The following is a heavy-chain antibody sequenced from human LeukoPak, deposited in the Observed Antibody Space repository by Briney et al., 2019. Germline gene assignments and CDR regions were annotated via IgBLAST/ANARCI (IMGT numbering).Heavy chain of an antibody. CDR2: INWNGGST. V-gene: IGHV3-20*04. CDR1: GFTFGDYG. J-gene: IGHJ4*02. Sequence: GGSLRLSCAASGFTFGDYGMSWVRQAPGKGLEWVSGINWNGGSTGYADSVKGRFTISRDNAKNSLYLQMNSLRAEDTALYYFARDFHDSSGYYTYFFDYWGQGTLVTVSS. D-gene: IGHD3-22*01. CDR3: ARDFHDSSGYYTYFFDY.